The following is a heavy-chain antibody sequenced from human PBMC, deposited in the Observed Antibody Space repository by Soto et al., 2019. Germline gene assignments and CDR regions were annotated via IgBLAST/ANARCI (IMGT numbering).Heavy chain of an antibody. CDR3: ASHRGNTYGPYDY. V-gene: IGHV4-4*01. CDR2: ISHTGTT. CDR1: GCSVSSGNW. D-gene: IGHD5-18*01. Sequence: LSLTCAVSGCSVSSGNWWILVRQPPGKGLEWIGEISHTGTTNYNPSLKSRLTISINKSNNQFSLRLTSVTAADTAVYFCASHRGNTYGPYDYWGQGTLVTVPQ. J-gene: IGHJ4*02.